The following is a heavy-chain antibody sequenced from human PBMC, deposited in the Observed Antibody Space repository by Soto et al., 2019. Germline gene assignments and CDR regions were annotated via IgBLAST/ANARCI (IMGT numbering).Heavy chain of an antibody. D-gene: IGHD3-22*01. CDR1: GFTFSSYS. CDR3: ARGYYDSSGYKTALDY. CDR2: ISSSSSYI. Sequence: GGSMRLSCAASGFTFSSYSMNWVRQAPGKGLAWVSSISSSSSYIYYADSVKGRFTISRDNAKNSLYLQMNSLRAEDTAVYYCARGYYDSSGYKTALDYWGQGTLVTVSS. J-gene: IGHJ4*02. V-gene: IGHV3-21*01.